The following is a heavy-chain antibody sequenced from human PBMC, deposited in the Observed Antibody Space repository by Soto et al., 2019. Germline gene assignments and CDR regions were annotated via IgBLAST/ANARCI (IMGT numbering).Heavy chain of an antibody. CDR3: ATSVTEIFIHSDCYPMSVYYLEA. Sequence: QLQLRESGPGLVKPSGTLSLFCTVSGVSVSSNNWWTWVRQSPGKGLEWIGDVFHRGTVNYYPSFRSRVTVSVDTSHNNISLELMSVTAEATRLYCCATSVTEIFIHSDCYPMSVYYLEAWGQGTMVTVS. V-gene: IGHV4-4*01. CDR2: VFHRGTV. CDR1: GVSVSSNNW. J-gene: IGHJ5*02. D-gene: IGHD2-21*01.